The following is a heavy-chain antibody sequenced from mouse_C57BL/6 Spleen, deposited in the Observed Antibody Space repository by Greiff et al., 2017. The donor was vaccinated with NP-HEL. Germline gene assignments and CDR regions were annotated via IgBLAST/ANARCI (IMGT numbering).Heavy chain of an antibody. CDR3: ARVIYDGYYGAMDY. CDR2: ISYDGSN. V-gene: IGHV3-6*01. D-gene: IGHD2-3*01. CDR1: GYSITSGYY. Sequence: EVQLQQSGPGLVKPSQSLSLTCSVTGYSITSGYYWNWIRQFPGNKLEWMGYISYDGSNNYNPSLKNRISITRDTSKNQFFLKLNSVTTEDTATYYCARVIYDGYYGAMDYWGQGTSVTVSS. J-gene: IGHJ4*01.